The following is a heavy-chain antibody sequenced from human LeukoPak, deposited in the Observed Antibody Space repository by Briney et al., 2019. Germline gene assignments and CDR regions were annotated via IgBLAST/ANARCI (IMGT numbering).Heavy chain of an antibody. V-gene: IGHV1-2*02. CDR1: GYTFTGYY. Sequence: ASVKVSCKASGYTFTGYYMHWVRQAPGQGLEWMGWINPNSGGTNYAQKLQGRVTMTTDTPTSTAYMELRSLRSDDTAVYYCARDVPTVTTAENGMDVWGQGTTVTVSS. J-gene: IGHJ6*02. CDR3: ARDVPTVTTAENGMDV. CDR2: INPNSGGT. D-gene: IGHD4-17*01.